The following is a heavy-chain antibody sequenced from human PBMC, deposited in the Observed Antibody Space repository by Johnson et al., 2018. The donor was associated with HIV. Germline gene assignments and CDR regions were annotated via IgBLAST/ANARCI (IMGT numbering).Heavy chain of an antibody. CDR2: VRKRVNSYTT. CDR1: GFTFANYG. CDR3: VRGCGSRHTSPFYDAFDI. V-gene: IGHV3-72*01. Sequence: VQLVESGGGVVQPGESLRLSCAASGFTFANYGMHWVRQAPGKGLEWVGRVRKRVNSYTTEYAASVRGRFTISRDDSKNSLYLQMNSLKTEDTAVYYCVRGCGSRHTSPFYDAFDIWGKGTMVTVSS. D-gene: IGHD5-12*01. J-gene: IGHJ3*02.